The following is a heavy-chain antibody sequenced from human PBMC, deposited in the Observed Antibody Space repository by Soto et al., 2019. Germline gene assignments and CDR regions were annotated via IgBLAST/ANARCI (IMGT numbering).Heavy chain of an antibody. CDR1: RVTVRSYG. V-gene: IGHV3-48*02. CDR3: ARDGVHSGGWYHTTPAYFDY. J-gene: IGHJ4*02. Sequence: PGGCLRLGCASSRVTVRSYGVDWVRQAQGKGLEWVSYISSSSSTIYYADSVKGRFTISRGNAKNSLYLQMNSLRDEDTAVYYCARDGVHSGGWYHTTPAYFDYWGQGTLVPVSP. D-gene: IGHD6-19*01. CDR2: ISSSSSTI.